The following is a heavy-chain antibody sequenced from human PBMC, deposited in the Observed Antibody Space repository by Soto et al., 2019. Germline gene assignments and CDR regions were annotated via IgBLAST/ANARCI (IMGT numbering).Heavy chain of an antibody. CDR2: LYYTGST. CDR3: ARVGATVTSQALGFDH. CDR1: GGSISSHY. Sequence: SETLSLTCTVSGGSISSHYWSWVRQPPGKGLEWIGYLYYTGSTNYNASLKSQVTMSLDTSKNQFSLMLTSVTAADTAVYYCARVGATVTSQALGFDHWGQGILVTVSS. D-gene: IGHD4-17*01. J-gene: IGHJ4*02. V-gene: IGHV4-59*11.